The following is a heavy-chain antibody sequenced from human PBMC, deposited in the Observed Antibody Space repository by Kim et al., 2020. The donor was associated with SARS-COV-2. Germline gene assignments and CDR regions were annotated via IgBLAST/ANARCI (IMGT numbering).Heavy chain of an antibody. CDR1: SGSISNSNYY. CDR3: ARHLVAGNADY. V-gene: IGHV4-39*01. D-gene: IGHD6-19*01. CDR2: IYYSGTT. J-gene: IGHJ4*02. Sequence: SETLSLTCTVSSGSISNSNYYWGWIRQPPGKGLEWIGCIYYSGTTYYNPSLKSRATISVDTSKNQFSLKLSSVTAADTAVYYCARHLVAGNADYWGQGTLVTVSS.